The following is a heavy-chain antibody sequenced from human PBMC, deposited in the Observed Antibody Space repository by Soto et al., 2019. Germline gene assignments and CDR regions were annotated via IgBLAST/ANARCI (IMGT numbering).Heavy chain of an antibody. CDR2: RDPRDSYS. J-gene: IGHJ6*02. Sequence: GESLKISCKGSGYSYTSYWLSWVRQMPGKGLEWVGSRDPRDSYSNYSPSFQGHVTISADKSIGTAYLQWTSLKASDTAVYYCARLQWESIAVASNGYYAMHVWGQGTTVTVSS. V-gene: IGHV5-10-1*01. CDR3: ARLQWESIAVASNGYYAMHV. CDR1: GYSYTSYW. D-gene: IGHD6-19*01.